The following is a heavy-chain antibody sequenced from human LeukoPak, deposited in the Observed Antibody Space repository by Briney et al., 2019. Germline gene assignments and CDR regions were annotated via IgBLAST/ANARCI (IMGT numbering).Heavy chain of an antibody. D-gene: IGHD2-2*01. CDR2: IWYDGSNK. V-gene: IGHV3-33*01. CDR1: GFTFSSYG. J-gene: IGHJ6*02. Sequence: GSLRLSCAASGFTFSSYGMHWVRQAPGKGLEWGSVIWYDGSNKYYADSVKGRFTISRDNSKNTLYLQMNSLRAEDTAVYYCARDISLFDIVVVPAANWYYGMDVWGQGTTVTVSS. CDR3: ARDISLFDIVVVPAANWYYGMDV.